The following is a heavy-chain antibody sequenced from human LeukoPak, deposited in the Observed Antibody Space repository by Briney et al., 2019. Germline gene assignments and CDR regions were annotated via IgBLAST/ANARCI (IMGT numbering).Heavy chain of an antibody. V-gene: IGHV1-2*02. CDR2: INPNSGGT. Sequence: ASVKVSCKASGSTFTDFYLYWVRRAPGQGLEWMGWINPNSGGTNSAQKFQGRVTMTRDTSISTAYMELSRLGSDDTTIYYCARVPRRYCSSTSCYPRERSFFDAWGQGTLVSVSS. J-gene: IGHJ4*02. CDR3: ARVPRRYCSSTSCYPRERSFFDA. CDR1: GSTFTDFY. D-gene: IGHD2-2*01.